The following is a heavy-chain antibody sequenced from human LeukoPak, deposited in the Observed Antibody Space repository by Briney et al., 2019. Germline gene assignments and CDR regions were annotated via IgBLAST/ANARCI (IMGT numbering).Heavy chain of an antibody. CDR3: ARDDPDEYYFDY. CDR1: GFTFSSYG. V-gene: IGHV3-33*01. Sequence: GGSLRLSCAASGFTFSSYGMHWVRQAPGKGLEGVAVIWYDGSNKCYADSVKGRFTISRDNSKNTLYLQMNSLRAEDTAVYYCARDDPDEYYFDYWGQGTLVTVSS. J-gene: IGHJ4*02. CDR2: IWYDGSNK.